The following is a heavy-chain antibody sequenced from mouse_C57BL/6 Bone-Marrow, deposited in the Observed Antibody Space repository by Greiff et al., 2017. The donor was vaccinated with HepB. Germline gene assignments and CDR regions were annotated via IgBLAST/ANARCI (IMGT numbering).Heavy chain of an antibody. D-gene: IGHD1-1*01. V-gene: IGHV1-50*01. J-gene: IGHJ4*01. CDR2: IDPSDSYT. CDR3: ARSGFITTDYYAMDY. CDR1: GYTFTSYW. Sequence: VQLQQPGAELVKPGASVKLSCKASGYTFTSYWMQWVKQRPGQGLEWIGEIDPSDSYTNYNQKFKGKATLTVDTSSSTAYMQLSSLTSEDSAVYYCARSGFITTDYYAMDYWGQGTSVTVSS.